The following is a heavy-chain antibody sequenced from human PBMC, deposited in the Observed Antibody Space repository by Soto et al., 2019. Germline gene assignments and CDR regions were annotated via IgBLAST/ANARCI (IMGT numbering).Heavy chain of an antibody. V-gene: IGHV3-30*18. D-gene: IGHD6-19*01. CDR3: AKDQGSGWYRYYFDY. J-gene: IGHJ4*02. CDR1: GFTFSSYG. CDR2: ISYDGSNK. Sequence: QVQLVESGGGVVQPGRSLRLSCAASGFTFSSYGMHWVRQAPGKGLEWVAVISYDGSNKYYADSVKGRFTISRDNSKNTQYLQMNSLRAEDTAVYYCAKDQGSGWYRYYFDYWGQGTLVTVSS.